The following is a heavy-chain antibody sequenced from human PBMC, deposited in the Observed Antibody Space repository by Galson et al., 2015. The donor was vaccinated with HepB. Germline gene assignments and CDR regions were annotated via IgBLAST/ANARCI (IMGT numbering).Heavy chain of an antibody. D-gene: IGHD2-15*01. V-gene: IGHV3-23*01. CDR1: GFTLSSYA. J-gene: IGHJ4*02. CDR2: ISASGGST. CDR3: ARPYCSGGSCYSVRSANFDY. Sequence: SLRLSCAASGFTLSSYAMSWVRQAPGKGLEWVSAISASGGSTYYSNSVKGRFTISRDNSKNTVYLQVNSLRAEDTALYYCARPYCSGGSCYSVRSANFDYWGQGTLVTVSS.